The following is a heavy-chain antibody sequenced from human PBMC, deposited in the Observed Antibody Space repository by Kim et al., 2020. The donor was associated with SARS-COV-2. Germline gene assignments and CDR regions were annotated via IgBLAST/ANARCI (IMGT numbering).Heavy chain of an antibody. Sequence: SETLSLTCAVYGGSFSGHSWSWVRQPPGQGLEWIGEITDSGSTKYNPSLKSRLTLSLDVSKNQFSLKLTSVTAADRGLYYCARGRVGVVPAPVLGLGPFYEYFILDVWGHGTTVTVSS. V-gene: IGHV4-34*01. J-gene: IGHJ6*02. CDR3: ARGRVGVVPAPVLGLGPFYEYFILDV. CDR2: ITDSGST. CDR1: GGSFSGHS. D-gene: IGHD2-2*01.